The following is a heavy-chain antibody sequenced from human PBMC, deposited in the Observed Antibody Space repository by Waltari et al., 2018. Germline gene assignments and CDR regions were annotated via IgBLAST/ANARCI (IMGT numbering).Heavy chain of an antibody. J-gene: IGHJ4*02. V-gene: IGHV4-38-2*01. Sequence: QVQLQESGPGLVKPSETLSLTCAVSGYSISSGYYWGWIRQPPGKGLEWIGSIYHSGSTYYNPSLKSRVTISVDTSKNQFSLKLSSVTAADTAVYYCARAVIAAAVDYWGQGTLVTVSS. D-gene: IGHD6-13*01. CDR3: ARAVIAAAVDY. CDR1: GYSISSGYY. CDR2: IYHSGST.